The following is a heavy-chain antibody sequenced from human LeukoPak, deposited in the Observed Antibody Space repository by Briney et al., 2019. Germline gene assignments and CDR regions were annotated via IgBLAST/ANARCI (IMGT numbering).Heavy chain of an antibody. CDR3: TRDLGCYGSGKGMDV. CDR1: GYTFTGYY. V-gene: IGHV1-2*02. D-gene: IGHD3-10*01. CDR2: INPNSGDT. Sequence: ASVKVSCKASGYTFTGYYLHWVRQAPGQGLEWMGWINPNSGDTNYAQKFQGRVTVTRDTSISTAYIELSRLKSDDTAVYYCTRDLGCYGSGKGMDVWGQGTTVIVSS. J-gene: IGHJ6*02.